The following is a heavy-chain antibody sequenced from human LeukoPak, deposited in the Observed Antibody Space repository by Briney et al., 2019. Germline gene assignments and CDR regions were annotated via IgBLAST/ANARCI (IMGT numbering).Heavy chain of an antibody. J-gene: IGHJ6*03. V-gene: IGHV3-20*04. Sequence: PGGSLRLSCAASGFTFDDYGMSWGRQAPGKGLEWVSGINWNGGSTGYADSVRGRFTISRDNAKNSLYLQMNSLRAEDTALYYCAREYGYYYYMDVWGKGTTVTVSS. CDR3: AREYGYYYYMDV. CDR1: GFTFDDYG. D-gene: IGHD2-8*01. CDR2: INWNGGST.